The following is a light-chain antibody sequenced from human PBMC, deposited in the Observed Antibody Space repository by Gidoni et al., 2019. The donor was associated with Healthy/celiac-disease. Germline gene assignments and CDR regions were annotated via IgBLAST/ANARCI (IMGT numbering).Light chain of an antibody. CDR1: QSVSSSY. Sequence: IVLTQSPGTLSLSPGERATLSCRASQSVSSSYLAWYQQKPGQAPRLLIYGASSRATGIPDRFSGSGSATDFTLTISRLEPEDFAVYYCQQYGSSLYTFGQGTKLEIK. J-gene: IGKJ2*01. CDR2: GAS. V-gene: IGKV3-20*01. CDR3: QQYGSSLYT.